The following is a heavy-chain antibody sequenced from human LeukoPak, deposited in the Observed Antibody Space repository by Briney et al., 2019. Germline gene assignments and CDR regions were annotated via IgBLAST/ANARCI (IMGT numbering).Heavy chain of an antibody. V-gene: IGHV3-30*18. CDR3: AKDLVYSSGSAAGHY. CDR2: ISYDGSNK. CDR1: GFTFSSYG. Sequence: GGSLRLSCAASGFTFSSYGMHWVRQAPGKGLEWVAVISYDGSNKYYADSVKGRFTISRDNSKNTLYLQMSSLRAEDTAVYYCAKDLVYSSGSAAGHYWGQGTLVTVSS. J-gene: IGHJ4*02. D-gene: IGHD6-19*01.